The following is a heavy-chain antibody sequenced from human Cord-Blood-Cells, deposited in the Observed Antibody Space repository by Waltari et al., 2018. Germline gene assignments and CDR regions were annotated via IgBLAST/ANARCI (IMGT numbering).Heavy chain of an antibody. J-gene: IGHJ3*02. D-gene: IGHD5-12*01. CDR1: GGSISSYY. CDR3: ARVRGYSGYDAFDI. V-gene: IGHV4-59*01. Sequence: SLTCTVSGGSISSYYWSWIRQPPGKGLEWIGYIYYSGSTNYNPSLKSRVTISVDTSKNQFSLKLSSVTAADTAVYYCARVRGYSGYDAFDIWGQGTMVTVSS. CDR2: IYYSGST.